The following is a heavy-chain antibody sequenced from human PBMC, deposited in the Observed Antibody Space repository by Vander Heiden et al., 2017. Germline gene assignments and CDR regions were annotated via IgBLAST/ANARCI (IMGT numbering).Heavy chain of an antibody. CDR2: ISVTDDNT. CDR3: AKSPYSSDY. CDR1: GFTFRSYA. Sequence: EVQLLESGGGWVKPGGSLRLSCAASGFTFRSYAMSWVRQAPGKGLEWVSGISVTDDNTFYADSVKGRFTISRDNSKNTLYLQMYSLRAEDTAIYYCAKSPYSSDYWGQGTLVTVSS. J-gene: IGHJ4*02. D-gene: IGHD5-18*01. V-gene: IGHV3-23*01.